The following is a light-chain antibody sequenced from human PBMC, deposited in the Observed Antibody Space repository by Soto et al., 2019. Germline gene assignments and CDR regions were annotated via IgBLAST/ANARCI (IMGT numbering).Light chain of an antibody. Sequence: DIVMTQSPLSLPVTPGEPASISCRSSQSPLHSHGNTYLDWYLQKPGQSPQLLIYSVSNRASGVPERFSGSGSGTDFTLKISRVEAEDVGVYYCMNAVQTLTFGRGTKVE. CDR1: QSPLHSHGNTY. CDR3: MNAVQTLT. CDR2: SVS. V-gene: IGKV2-28*01. J-gene: IGKJ4*01.